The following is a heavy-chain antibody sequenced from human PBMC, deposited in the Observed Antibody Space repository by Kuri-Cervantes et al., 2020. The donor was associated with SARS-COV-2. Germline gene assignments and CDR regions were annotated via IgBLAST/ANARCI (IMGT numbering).Heavy chain of an antibody. V-gene: IGHV4-34*01. CDR3: ARGKDIVATIDAFVY. CDR1: GGSISSYY. CDR2: INHSGST. Sequence: SETLSLTCTVSGGSISSYYWSWIRQPPGKGLEWIGEINHSGSTNYNPSLKSRVTISVDTSKNQFSQKLSSVTAADTAVYYCARGKDIVATIDAFVYWGQGTLVTISS. J-gene: IGHJ4*02. D-gene: IGHD5-12*01.